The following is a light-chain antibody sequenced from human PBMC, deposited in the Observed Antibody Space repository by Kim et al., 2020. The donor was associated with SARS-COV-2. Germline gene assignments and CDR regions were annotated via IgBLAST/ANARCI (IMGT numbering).Light chain of an antibody. CDR1: QGISND. V-gene: IGKV1-17*03. Sequence: DIQMTQSPSVMSASVGDRVTITCRASQGISNDVAWFQQKPGKAPKRLIYEASTLQSGVPSRFSGSGSGTEFTLTISSLQPEDFATYISLQSNDYPVTFGQGTRLGI. CDR3: LQSNDYPVT. J-gene: IGKJ5*01. CDR2: EAS.